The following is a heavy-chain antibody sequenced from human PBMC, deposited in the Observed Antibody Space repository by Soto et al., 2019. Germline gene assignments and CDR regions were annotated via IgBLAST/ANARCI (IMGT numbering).Heavy chain of an antibody. D-gene: IGHD1-7*01. CDR1: GGTFSSYA. V-gene: IGHV1-69*13. CDR3: ARVWNYNYYYYYGMDV. Sequence: ASVKVSCKASGGTFSSYAISWVRQAPGQGLEWMGGIIPIFGTANYAQKFQGRVTITADESTSTAYMELSSLRSEDTAVYYCARVWNYNYYYYYGMDVWGQGTTVTVSS. CDR2: IIPIFGTA. J-gene: IGHJ6*02.